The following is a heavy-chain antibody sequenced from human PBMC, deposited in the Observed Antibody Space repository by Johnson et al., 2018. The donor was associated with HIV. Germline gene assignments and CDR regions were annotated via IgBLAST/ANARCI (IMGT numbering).Heavy chain of an antibody. CDR2: ISSDGSNE. D-gene: IGHD6-6*01. V-gene: IGHV3-30*03. Sequence: QVQLVESGGGVVRPGGSLRLSCVASGFTFDDYGMSWVRQAPGKGLEWVAVISSDGSNEYYADSVRGRFTISRDNSKNTLYLQMNSLRAEDTAVYYCARWVIAARSCGAFDIWGQGTMVTVSS. CDR3: ARWVIAARSCGAFDI. CDR1: GFTFDDYG. J-gene: IGHJ3*02.